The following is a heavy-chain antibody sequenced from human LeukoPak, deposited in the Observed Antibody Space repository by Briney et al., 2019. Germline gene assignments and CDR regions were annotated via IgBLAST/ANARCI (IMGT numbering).Heavy chain of an antibody. V-gene: IGHV3-23*01. CDR2: ISGRGGST. Sequence: PGGSLRLSCAASGFTFRRYAMSWVRQAPGRGLEWVSDISGRGGSTYYADSVKGGFTISRDNSKNTLYLQMNSLRAQDTAVYYCAKRGSSGWSEPFDYWGQGTLVTVSS. J-gene: IGHJ4*02. CDR1: GFTFRRYA. CDR3: AKRGSSGWSEPFDY. D-gene: IGHD6-13*01.